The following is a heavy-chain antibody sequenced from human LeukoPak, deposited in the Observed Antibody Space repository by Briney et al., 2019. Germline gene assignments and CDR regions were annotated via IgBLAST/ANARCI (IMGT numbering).Heavy chain of an antibody. V-gene: IGHV5-51*01. CDR1: GYSFTSYW. CDR3: ARRPVPVLGDYHYQPLFDY. Sequence: GESLKISCKGSGYSFTSYWIGWVRQMPGKGLEWMGIIYPGDSDTRYSPSFQGQVTISADKSISTAYLQWSSLKASDTAMYYCARRPVPVLGDYHYQPLFDYWGQGTLVTVSS. J-gene: IGHJ4*02. CDR2: IYPGDSDT. D-gene: IGHD4-17*01.